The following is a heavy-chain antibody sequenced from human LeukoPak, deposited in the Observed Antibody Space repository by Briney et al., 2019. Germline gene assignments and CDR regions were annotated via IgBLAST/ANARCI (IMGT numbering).Heavy chain of an antibody. J-gene: IGHJ1*01. CDR2: INWNGGSR. D-gene: IGHD6-13*01. CDR3: ARVAAAKYFQH. V-gene: IGHV3-20*04. Sequence: GGSLRLSCAASGFNFDDYVMSWVRQAPGKGLEWVSGINWNGGSRGYADSVKGRFTISRDNAKNSLYLQMNSLRAEDTALYYCARVAAAKYFQHWGQGTLVTVSS. CDR1: GFNFDDYV.